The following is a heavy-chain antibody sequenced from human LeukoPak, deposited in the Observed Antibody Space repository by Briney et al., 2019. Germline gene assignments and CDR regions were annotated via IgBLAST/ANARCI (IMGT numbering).Heavy chain of an antibody. CDR3: AKEHYYGSGSLDY. CDR2: IRYDGSNK. D-gene: IGHD3-10*01. Sequence: GGSLRLSCAASGFTFSSYGMHWVRQAPGKGLEWVAFIRYDGSNKYYADSVKGRFTISRDNSKNTLYLQMNSLRAEDTAVYYCAKEHYYGSGSLDYWGQGALVTVSS. J-gene: IGHJ4*02. V-gene: IGHV3-30*02. CDR1: GFTFSSYG.